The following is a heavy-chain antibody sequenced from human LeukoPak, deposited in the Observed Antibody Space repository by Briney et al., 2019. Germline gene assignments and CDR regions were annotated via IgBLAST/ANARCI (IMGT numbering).Heavy chain of an antibody. CDR3: ARGMNTAMGDAFDI. D-gene: IGHD5-18*01. CDR1: GGTFSSYA. Sequence: GASVNVSCKASGGTFSSYAISWVRQAPGQGLEWMGRIIPILGIANYAQKFQGRVTITADKSTSTAYMELSSLRSEDTAVYYCARGMNTAMGDAFDIWGQGTMVTVSS. CDR2: IIPILGIA. V-gene: IGHV1-69*04. J-gene: IGHJ3*02.